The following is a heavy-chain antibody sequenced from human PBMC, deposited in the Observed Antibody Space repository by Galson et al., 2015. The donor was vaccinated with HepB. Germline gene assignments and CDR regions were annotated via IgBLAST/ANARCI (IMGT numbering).Heavy chain of an antibody. J-gene: IGHJ5*02. D-gene: IGHD6-19*01. V-gene: IGHV3-23*01. CDR1: GFTFSSYA. CDR2: ISGSGEST. Sequence: SLRLSCAASGFTFSSYAMSWVRQAPGKGLEWVSAISGSGESTYYADSVKGRFTISRDNSKNTLYLQMNSLRDDDTAVYYCAKDMTFYSSGWLHSWGQGTLVTVSS. CDR3: AKDMTFYSSGWLHS.